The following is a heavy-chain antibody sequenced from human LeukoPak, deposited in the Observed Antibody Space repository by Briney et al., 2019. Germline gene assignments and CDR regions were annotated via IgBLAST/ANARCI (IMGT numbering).Heavy chain of an antibody. D-gene: IGHD2-8*01. CDR3: ARGAMYAFDY. Sequence: GASVKDSCKASGYTFTAHYIHWVRQTPGQGLEVMGLIDPNKGDTNYAQKFLGRVTMTGDTSISTVYMELNSLTSDDTALYYCARGAMYAFDYWGQGALVTVSS. CDR1: GYTFTAHY. CDR2: IDPNKGDT. J-gene: IGHJ4*02. V-gene: IGHV1-2*06.